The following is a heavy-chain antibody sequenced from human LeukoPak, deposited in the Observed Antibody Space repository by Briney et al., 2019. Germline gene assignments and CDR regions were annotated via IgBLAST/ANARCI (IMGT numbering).Heavy chain of an antibody. D-gene: IGHD6-13*01. CDR3: ARAVAAVTGDDLGY. CDR2: ISGSGGST. V-gene: IGHV3-23*01. CDR1: GFTFSSYA. J-gene: IGHJ4*02. Sequence: GGSLRLSCAASGFTFSSYAMSWVRQAPGKGLEWASAISGSGGSTYYADSVKGRFTISRDNSKNTLYLQMNRLRAEDTAVYYCARAVAAVTGDDLGYWGQGTLVTVSS.